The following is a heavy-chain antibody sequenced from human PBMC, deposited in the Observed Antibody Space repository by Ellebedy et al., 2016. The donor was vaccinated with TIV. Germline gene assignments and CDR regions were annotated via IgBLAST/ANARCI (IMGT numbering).Heavy chain of an antibody. J-gene: IGHJ4*02. CDR3: AKDFKGRETQFDY. CDR1: GFSFDGLA. V-gene: IGHV3-23*01. CDR2: IRGGGGP. Sequence: GGSLRLXXEASGFSFDGLAMSWVRQAPGKGLEWVSLIRGGGGPNYADSVKGRFTISRDNSRDTLYLQMNSLTAEDTAVYYCAKDFKGRETQFDYWGQGTLVTVSS.